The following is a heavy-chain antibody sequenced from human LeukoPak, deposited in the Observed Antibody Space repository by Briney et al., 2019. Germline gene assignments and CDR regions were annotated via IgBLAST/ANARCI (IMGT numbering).Heavy chain of an antibody. Sequence: GGSLRLSCAASGFTFSRYTMNWVRQAPGKGLEWVSSISSTSSYIHYADSVKGRYTISRDNAKNSLFLQMNSLRAEATAVYYCARDPFSSGSYWGQGTLVTASS. V-gene: IGHV3-21*01. CDR1: GFTFSRYT. D-gene: IGHD3-10*01. CDR3: ARDPFSSGSY. J-gene: IGHJ4*02. CDR2: ISSTSSYI.